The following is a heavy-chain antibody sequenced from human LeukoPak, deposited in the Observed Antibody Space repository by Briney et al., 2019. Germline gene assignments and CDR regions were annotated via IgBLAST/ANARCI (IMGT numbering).Heavy chain of an antibody. Sequence: GGSLRLSCAASGFTFSSYAMHWVRQARGKGVEGVAVISYDGSNKYYADCVKGRFTISRDNSKNTLYLQMNSLRAEDTAVYYCARRIAVAGTDYWGQGTLVTVSS. CDR2: ISYDGSNK. CDR3: ARRIAVAGTDY. J-gene: IGHJ4*02. CDR1: GFTFSSYA. D-gene: IGHD6-19*01. V-gene: IGHV3-30*01.